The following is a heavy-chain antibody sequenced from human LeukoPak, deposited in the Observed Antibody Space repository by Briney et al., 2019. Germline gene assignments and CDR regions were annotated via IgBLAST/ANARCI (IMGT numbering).Heavy chain of an antibody. D-gene: IGHD3-10*01. CDR3: GRIRGSDEGAGF. CDR2: VSPDGDNK. Sequence: PGGSLRLSCAASGFTFSGYWMTWVRQAPGKGLEWVANVSPDGDNKRYVESVKGRFTISRDNAKNSFYLRMNSLRAEDTAVYYCGRIRGSDEGAGFWGQGTLVTVS. CDR1: GFTFSGYW. J-gene: IGHJ4*02. V-gene: IGHV3-7*01.